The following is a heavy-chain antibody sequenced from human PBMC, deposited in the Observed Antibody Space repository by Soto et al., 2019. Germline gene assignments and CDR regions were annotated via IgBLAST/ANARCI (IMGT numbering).Heavy chain of an antibody. J-gene: IGHJ5*01. CDR2: IYKSTTT. CDR3: ARGRYCLTGRCFPNWFDS. D-gene: IGHD2-15*01. Sequence: SETLSLTCSVSGDSISTVDYFWAWIRQPPGQALEYIGYIYKSTTTYYNPSFESRVAISLDTSKSQFSLNVTSVTAEDTAVYFCARGRYCLTGRCFPNWFDSWGQGTLVTVYS. CDR1: GDSISTVDYF. V-gene: IGHV4-30-4*01.